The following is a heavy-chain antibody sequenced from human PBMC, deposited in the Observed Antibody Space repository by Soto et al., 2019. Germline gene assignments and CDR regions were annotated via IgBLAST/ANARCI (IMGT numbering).Heavy chain of an antibody. J-gene: IGHJ6*02. D-gene: IGHD1-20*01. V-gene: IGHV4-59*01. CDR2: IFYSGIT. CDR1: GGCISSYY. Sequence: SETLSLTSTVSGGCISSYYWSWIRQPPGKGLEWIGYIFYSGITNYNPSLKSRVTISVDTSKNQFSLKLSSVTAADTAVYYCARYKSNYYYGMDVWGQGTTVTVSS. CDR3: ARYKSNYYYGMDV.